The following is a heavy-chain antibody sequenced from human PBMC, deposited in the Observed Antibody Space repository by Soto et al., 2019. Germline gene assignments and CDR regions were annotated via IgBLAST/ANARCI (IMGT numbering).Heavy chain of an antibody. D-gene: IGHD4-4*01. Sequence: EVQLVESGGGLVQPGGSLILSCAASGFSFSESAMHWVRQASGKGLEWVGRIRSKGNSYATAYAASVKGRFTISRDDSKTTAYLQMNSLKTEDSAVYYCTRRNSDCWGQGTLVTVSS. CDR1: GFSFSESA. CDR3: TRRNSDC. J-gene: IGHJ4*02. CDR2: IRSKGNSYAT. V-gene: IGHV3-73*01.